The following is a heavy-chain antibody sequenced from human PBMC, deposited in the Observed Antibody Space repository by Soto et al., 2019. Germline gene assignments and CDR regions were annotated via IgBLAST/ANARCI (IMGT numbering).Heavy chain of an antibody. J-gene: IGHJ4*02. CDR2: IYWDDDK. D-gene: IGHD3-3*01. Sequence: QITLNESGPTQVKPRQTLTLTCTFSGFSLTTSGVGVGWIHQSPGKAPEWLALIYWDDDKRYSPSLKSRLTITKDPSKNQVVLTMADLDSADTATYYCAHRVLRTVFGLATTTAIYFDFWGQGTPVAVSS. V-gene: IGHV2-5*02. CDR3: AHRVLRTVFGLATTTAIYFDF. CDR1: GFSLTTSGVG.